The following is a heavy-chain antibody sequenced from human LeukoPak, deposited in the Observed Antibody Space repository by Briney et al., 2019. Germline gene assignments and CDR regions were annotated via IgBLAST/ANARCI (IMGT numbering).Heavy chain of an antibody. Sequence: SETLSLTCTVSGGSITSSTYYWAWMRQPPGKGLEWIGSIYYSGTTYYNPSLKSRVTISVDTSKNQFSLKLTSVTAADTAVYYCASPKSVFCAFDIWGQGTILPVFS. CDR2: IYYSGTT. D-gene: IGHD5/OR15-5a*01. J-gene: IGHJ3*02. CDR1: GGSITSSTYY. V-gene: IGHV4-39*01. CDR3: ASPKSVFCAFDI.